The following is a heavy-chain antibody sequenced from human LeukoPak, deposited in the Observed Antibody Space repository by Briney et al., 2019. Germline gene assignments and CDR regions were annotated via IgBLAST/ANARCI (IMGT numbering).Heavy chain of an antibody. CDR2: ISWNSGSI. J-gene: IGHJ4*02. V-gene: IGHV3-9*01. CDR1: GFTFDDYA. D-gene: IGHD3-9*01. CDR3: AKDIYYDILTGSCYDY. Sequence: GGSLRLSCAASGFTFDDYAMRWVRQAPGKGLEWVSGISWNSGSIGYADSVKGRFTISRDNAKNSLYLQMNSLRAEDTALYYCAKDIYYDILTGSCYDYWGQGTLVTVSS.